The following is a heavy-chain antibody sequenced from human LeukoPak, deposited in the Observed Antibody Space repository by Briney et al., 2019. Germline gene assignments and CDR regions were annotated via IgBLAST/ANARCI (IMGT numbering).Heavy chain of an antibody. CDR3: SRGISGYGMDV. V-gene: IGHV3-73*01. CDR2: ISTKVYSCAT. CDR1: GFTFSGSG. J-gene: IGHJ6*02. Sequence: GGSLKLSCAASGFTFSGSGMHWVRQASGKRLEWIGRISTKVYSCATAYAASVKGRFTISRDDSKNTAYLQMDSLKTEDTAVYYCSRGISGYGMDVWGQGTTVTVSS. D-gene: IGHD6-13*01.